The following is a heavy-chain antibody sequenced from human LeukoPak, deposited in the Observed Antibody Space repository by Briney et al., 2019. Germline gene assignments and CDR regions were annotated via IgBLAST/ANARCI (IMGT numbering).Heavy chain of an antibody. V-gene: IGHV4-34*01. J-gene: IGHJ4*02. Sequence: PSETLSLTCAVYGGSFSGYYWSWIRQPPGKGLEWIGEINHSGSTNYNPSLKSRVTISVDTSKNQFSLKLSSVTAADTAVYYCARGYPAMVTSFDYWGQGTLVTVSS. CDR3: ARGYPAMVTSFDY. CDR1: GGSFSGYY. D-gene: IGHD5-18*01. CDR2: INHSGST.